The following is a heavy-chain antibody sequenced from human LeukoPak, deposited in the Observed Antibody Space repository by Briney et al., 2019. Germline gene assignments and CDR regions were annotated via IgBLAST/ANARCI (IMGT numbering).Heavy chain of an antibody. J-gene: IGHJ2*01. Sequence: GGSPRLSCAASGFTFSDHYMDWVRQAPGKGLEWVGRTRNKANSYTTEYAASVKGRFTISRDDSKNSLYLQMNSLKTEDTAVYYCARGWEAATLFDLWGRGTLVTVSS. CDR2: TRNKANSYTT. V-gene: IGHV3-72*01. CDR1: GFTFSDHY. CDR3: ARGWEAATLFDL. D-gene: IGHD2-15*01.